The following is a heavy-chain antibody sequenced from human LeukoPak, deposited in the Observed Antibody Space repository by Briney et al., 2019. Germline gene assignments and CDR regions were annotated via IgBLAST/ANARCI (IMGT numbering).Heavy chain of an antibody. CDR2: IQPDGSEK. J-gene: IGHJ4*02. Sequence: GGSLRLSCAGSGIPFSNYWMTWVRQAPGKGLEWVASIQPDGSEKYYVDSVKGRFTISRDNSKNTLYLQMNSLRAEDTAVYYCAKDRQWLVRGLFDYWGQGTLVTVSS. V-gene: IGHV3-7*03. D-gene: IGHD6-19*01. CDR1: GIPFSNYW. CDR3: AKDRQWLVRGLFDY.